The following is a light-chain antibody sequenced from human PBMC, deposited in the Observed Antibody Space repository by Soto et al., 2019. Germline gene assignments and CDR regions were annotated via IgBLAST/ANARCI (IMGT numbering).Light chain of an antibody. CDR3: SSYRTKSSVV. CDR2: EVS. V-gene: IGLV2-14*01. J-gene: IGLJ2*01. Sequence: QSALTQPASMSGSPGQSITISCTGTSSDVGGYNYVSWYQHHPGKAPKLMIYEVSSRPSGVSNRFFGSKSGNTASLTISGLQTEDEADYFCSSYRTKSSVVFGGGTKLTVL. CDR1: SSDVGGYNY.